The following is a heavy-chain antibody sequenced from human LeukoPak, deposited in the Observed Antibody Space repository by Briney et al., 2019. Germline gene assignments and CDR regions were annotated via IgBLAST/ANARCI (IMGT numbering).Heavy chain of an antibody. Sequence: GGSLRLSCAASGFTFSTYSMSWVRQAPGKGLEWVSSISSSSSYIYYADSVKGRFTISRDNAKNSLCLQMNSLRAEDTAVYHCARGDYPGVIQDLWGRGTLVTVSS. V-gene: IGHV3-21*01. CDR2: ISSSSSYI. CDR1: GFTFSTYS. J-gene: IGHJ2*01. D-gene: IGHD3-10*01. CDR3: ARGDYPGVIQDL.